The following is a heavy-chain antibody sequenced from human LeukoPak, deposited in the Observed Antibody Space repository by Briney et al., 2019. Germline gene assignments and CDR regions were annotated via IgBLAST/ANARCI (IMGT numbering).Heavy chain of an antibody. CDR3: ARDYSGSYTH. V-gene: IGHV1-2*06. Sequence: ASVKVFCKASGYTFTDYYIHWVRQAPGQGLEWMGLIHPNSGDTYYAQKFRGRVTMTRDTSITTAYMELDRLTSDDTAVYYCARDYSGSYTHWAQGTLVTISS. J-gene: IGHJ4*02. D-gene: IGHD1-26*01. CDR1: GYTFTDYY. CDR2: IHPNSGDT.